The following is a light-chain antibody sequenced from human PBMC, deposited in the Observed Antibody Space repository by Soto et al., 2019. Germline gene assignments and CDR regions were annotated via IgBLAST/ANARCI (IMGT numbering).Light chain of an antibody. CDR3: CSYAGSYTWV. V-gene: IGLV2-11*01. CDR1: SSDVGHYNF. J-gene: IGLJ3*02. Sequence: QSVLTQPHSVSGSPGQSVTISCSGTSSDVGHYNFVSWYQHHPGKAPKLLIYDVTTRPSGVPDRFSGSKSGNPASLTISGLQAEDEADFYCCSYAGSYTWVFGGGTKLTVL. CDR2: DVT.